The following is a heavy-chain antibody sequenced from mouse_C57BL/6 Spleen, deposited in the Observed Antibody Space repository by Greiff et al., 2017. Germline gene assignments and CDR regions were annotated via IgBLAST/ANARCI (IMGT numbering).Heavy chain of an antibody. CDR1: GYAFTNYL. V-gene: IGHV1-54*01. Sequence: VQLQQSGAELVRPGPSVTVSCKASGYAFTNYLLEWVKQRPGQGLEWIGVINPGSGGTNYNEKFKGKATLTADKASSTAYMQLSSLTSEDSAVYFCARDESDWYFDVWGTGTTVTVSA. CDR2: INPGSGGT. CDR3: ARDESDWYFDV. J-gene: IGHJ1*03.